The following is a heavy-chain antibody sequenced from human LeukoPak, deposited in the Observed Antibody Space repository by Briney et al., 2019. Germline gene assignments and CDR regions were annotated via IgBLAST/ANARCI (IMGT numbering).Heavy chain of an antibody. CDR3: ARRLYGSGSYQSDY. CDR2: MNPNSGNT. CDR1: GGTFSNYA. Sequence: ASVKVSCKASGGTFSNYAFSWVRQAPGQGLEWMGWMNPNSGNTGYAQKFQGRVTMTRNTSISTAYMELSSLRSEDTAVYYCARRLYGSGSYQSDYWGQGTLVTVSS. V-gene: IGHV1-8*02. D-gene: IGHD3-10*01. J-gene: IGHJ4*02.